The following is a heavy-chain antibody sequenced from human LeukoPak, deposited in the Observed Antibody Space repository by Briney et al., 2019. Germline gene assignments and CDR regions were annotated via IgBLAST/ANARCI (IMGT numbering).Heavy chain of an antibody. CDR1: GFTFTNYA. CDR3: AKERPNGMDV. CDR2: ISGIGAAT. Sequence: GGSLRLSCAASGFTFTNYALSWVRQAPGKGLEWVSGISGIGAATYYADSVKGRFTISRDNAKNTLYLQMNSLRAEDTAVYYSAKERPNGMDVWGQGTTVTVSS. J-gene: IGHJ6*02. V-gene: IGHV3-23*01.